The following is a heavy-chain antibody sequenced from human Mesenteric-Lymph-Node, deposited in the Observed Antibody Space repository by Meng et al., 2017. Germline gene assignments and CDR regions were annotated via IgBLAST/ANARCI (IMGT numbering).Heavy chain of an antibody. J-gene: IGHJ3*02. V-gene: IGHV3-23*01. D-gene: IGHD3-10*01. CDR1: GFTFSSYA. CDR3: ARVWFGEMDAFDI. Sequence: GESLKISCAASGFTFSSYAMSWVRQAPGKGLEWVSAISGSGGSTYYADSVKGRFTISRDNSKNTLYLQMNSLRAEDTAVYYCARVWFGEMDAFDIWGQGTMVTVSS. CDR2: ISGSGGST.